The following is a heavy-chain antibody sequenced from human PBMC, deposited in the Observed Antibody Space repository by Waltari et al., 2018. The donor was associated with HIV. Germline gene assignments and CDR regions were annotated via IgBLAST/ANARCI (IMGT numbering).Heavy chain of an antibody. CDR3: TKGMYANQDYFDN. V-gene: IGHV5-51*03. J-gene: IGHJ4*02. CDR1: GYRFATYW. CDR2: IYPGDSDT. D-gene: IGHD2-8*01. Sequence: EVQLVQSGAEVKKPGESLKISCKGSGYRFATYWIGWVRQMPGKGLEWMVMIYPGDSDTRYSPSIQGQGTLSADKSIRTAYLQWSSLKASDTAMYYCTKGMYANQDYFDNWGQGTLVTVSS.